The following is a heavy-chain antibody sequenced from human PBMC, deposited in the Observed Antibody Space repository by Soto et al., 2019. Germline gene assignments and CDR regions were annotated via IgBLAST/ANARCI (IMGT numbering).Heavy chain of an antibody. J-gene: IGHJ3*02. CDR3: ARDRMYYYDSSGYDYDAFDI. CDR1: GYTFTGYY. V-gene: IGHV1-2*02. Sequence: QVQLVQSGAEVKKPGASVKVSCKASGYTFTGYYMHWVRQAPGQGLEWMGWINPNSGGTNYAQKFQGRVNMTRDTSISTAYMELSRLRSDDTAVYYCARDRMYYYDSSGYDYDAFDIWGQGTMVTVSS. D-gene: IGHD3-22*01. CDR2: INPNSGGT.